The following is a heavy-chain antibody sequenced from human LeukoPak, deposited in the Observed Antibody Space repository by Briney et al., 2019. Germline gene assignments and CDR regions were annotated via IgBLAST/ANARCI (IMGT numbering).Heavy chain of an antibody. V-gene: IGHV4-30-4*08. CDR3: ARGYSYGSNHDHFDY. CDR1: GGSISSGDYY. D-gene: IGHD5-18*01. CDR2: IYYSGST. J-gene: IGHJ4*02. Sequence: SQTLFLTCTVSGGSISSGDYYWSWIRQPPGKGLEWIGYIYYSGSTYYNPSLKSRVTISVDTSKNQFSLKLSSVTAADTAVYYCARGYSYGSNHDHFDYWGQGTLVTVSS.